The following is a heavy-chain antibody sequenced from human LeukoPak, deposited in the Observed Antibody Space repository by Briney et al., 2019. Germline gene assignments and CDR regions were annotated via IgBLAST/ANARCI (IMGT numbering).Heavy chain of an antibody. CDR3: ASGTMVRGVKEPSAY. D-gene: IGHD3-10*01. CDR1: GFTFSSYS. CDR2: INSSSSTI. J-gene: IGHJ4*02. V-gene: IGHV3-48*01. Sequence: PGGSLRLSCAASGFTFSSYSMNWVRQAPGKGLEWVSYINSSSSTIYYADSVKGRFTISRDNAKNSLYLQMNSLRAEDTAVYYCASGTMVRGVKEPSAYWGQGTLVTVSS.